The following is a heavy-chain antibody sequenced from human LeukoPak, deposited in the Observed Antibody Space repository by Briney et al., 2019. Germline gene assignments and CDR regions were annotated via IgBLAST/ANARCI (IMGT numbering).Heavy chain of an antibody. J-gene: IGHJ3*02. CDR2: IYYSGST. CDR3: ARSSGCSSTSCKISSAFDI. V-gene: IGHV4-39*01. CDR1: GGSISSSSYY. D-gene: IGHD2-2*01. Sequence: SETLSLTCTVSGGSISSSSYYWGWIRQPPGKGLEWIGSIYYSGSTYYNPSLKSRVTISVDTSKNQFSLKLSSVTAADTAVYYCARSSGCSSTSCKISSAFDIWGQGTMVTVSS.